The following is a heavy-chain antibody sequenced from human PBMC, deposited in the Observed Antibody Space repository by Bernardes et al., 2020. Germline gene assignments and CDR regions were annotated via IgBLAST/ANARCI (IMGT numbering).Heavy chain of an antibody. Sequence: SETLSLTCTVSGGSISSYYWSWIRQPPGKGLEWIGYIYYSGSTNYNPSLKSRVTISVDTSKNQFSLKLSSVTAADTAVYYCARTVGGSGRKGWFDPWGQGTLVTVSS. D-gene: IGHD3-10*01. CDR2: IYYSGST. V-gene: IGHV4-59*01. CDR1: GGSISSYY. J-gene: IGHJ5*02. CDR3: ARTVGGSGRKGWFDP.